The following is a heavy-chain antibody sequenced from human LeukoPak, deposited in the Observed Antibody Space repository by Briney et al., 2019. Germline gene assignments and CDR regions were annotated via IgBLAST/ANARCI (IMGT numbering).Heavy chain of an antibody. D-gene: IGHD1-26*01. CDR3: ARDVYPTRIIVGATPADY. CDR1: GYTFTGYY. Sequence: ASVKVSCKASGYTFTGYYMHWVRQAPGQGLEWMGIINPSGGSTSYAQKFQGRVTMTRDTSTSTVYMELSSLRSEDTAVYYCARDVYPTRIIVGATPADYWGQGTLVTVSS. V-gene: IGHV1-46*01. J-gene: IGHJ4*02. CDR2: INPSGGST.